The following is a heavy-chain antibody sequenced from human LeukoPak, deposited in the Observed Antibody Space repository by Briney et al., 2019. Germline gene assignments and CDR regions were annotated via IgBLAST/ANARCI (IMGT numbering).Heavy chain of an antibody. CDR3: ARDHLYYEISGPRFDN. J-gene: IGHJ4*02. CDR1: GFIFSRYA. CDR2: ISNSGDST. D-gene: IGHD3-16*01. V-gene: IGHV3-23*01. Sequence: GGSLRLSCAPSGFIFSRYAMNWVRQVPGKGLEWVSIISNSGDSTIYADSVKGRFTISRDSSKNTLFLQMNRLRPEDAAVYYCARDHLYYEISGPRFDNWGQGTRVTLSS.